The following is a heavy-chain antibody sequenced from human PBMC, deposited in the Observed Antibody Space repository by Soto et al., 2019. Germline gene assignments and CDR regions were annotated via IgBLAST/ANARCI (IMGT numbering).Heavy chain of an antibody. D-gene: IGHD2-21*01. Sequence: SETLSLTCTVSGASISSNTYYWAWIRRPPGKGLECIGSIYYSGSTYYNPSLKSRVTISVDTSKNQFSLKLSSVTAADTAVYYCATSEFHWGQGTLVTVSS. CDR2: IYYSGST. CDR3: ATSEFH. V-gene: IGHV4-39*01. CDR1: GASISSNTYY. J-gene: IGHJ4*02.